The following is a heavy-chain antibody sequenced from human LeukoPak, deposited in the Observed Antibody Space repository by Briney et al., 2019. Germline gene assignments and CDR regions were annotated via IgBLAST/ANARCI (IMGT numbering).Heavy chain of an antibody. J-gene: IGHJ4*02. CDR3: ARGVYQFDY. V-gene: IGHV3-7*01. CDR1: GFTSSSYW. D-gene: IGHD3-16*02. Sequence: GGSLRLSCAASGFTSSSYWMTWVRQAPGKGLEWVAYMKQDGSEIYYVDSVKGRFTISRDNANNSLYLQMNSLRAEDTALYYCARGVYQFDYWGQGTLVTVSS. CDR2: MKQDGSEI.